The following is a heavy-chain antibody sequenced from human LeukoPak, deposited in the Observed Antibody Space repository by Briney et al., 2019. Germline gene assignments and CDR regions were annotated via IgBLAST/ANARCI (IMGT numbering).Heavy chain of an antibody. CDR3: ARVRGIYGYILFYYYGMDV. CDR2: INHGGII. Sequence: SQTLSLTYAVYGGSFSCYYWRWSRKPPERGLGRGVEINHGGIINSKPPPTGRVTIAVDTSKNQFSLKLSSVTAADTAVYYCARVRGIYGYILFYYYGMDVWGQGTTVTVSS. J-gene: IGHJ6*02. V-gene: IGHV4-34*01. D-gene: IGHD5-18*01. CDR1: GGSFSCYY.